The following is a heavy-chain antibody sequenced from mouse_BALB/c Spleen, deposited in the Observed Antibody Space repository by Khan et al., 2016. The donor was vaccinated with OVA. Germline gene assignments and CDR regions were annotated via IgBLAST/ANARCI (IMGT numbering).Heavy chain of an antibody. CDR2: ISGDSNTI. D-gene: IGHD1-1*01. Sequence: EVELVESGGGLVQPGGSRKLSCAASGFTFNSYGMNWVRQAPEKGLEWVAYISGDSNTIYYPDTVKGRFTFSRDNPKNTLFLQMTSLMSKDTAMYYGATSYFYGYYFDYWGPGTTLTVS. CDR3: ATSYFYGYYFDY. J-gene: IGHJ2*01. CDR1: GFTFNSYG. V-gene: IGHV5-17*02.